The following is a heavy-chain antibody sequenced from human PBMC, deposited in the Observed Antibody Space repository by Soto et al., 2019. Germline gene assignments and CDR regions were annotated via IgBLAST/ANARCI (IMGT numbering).Heavy chain of an antibody. V-gene: IGHV4-59*01. Sequence: SETLSLTCTVSGGSISSYYWSWIRQPPGRGLEWIGYIYYSGSTNYNPSLKSRVTISVDTSKNQFSLKLSSVTAADTAVYYCARDRRERLLGYYGMDVWGQGTTVTVSS. D-gene: IGHD3-3*01. CDR2: IYYSGST. CDR3: ARDRRERLLGYYGMDV. J-gene: IGHJ6*02. CDR1: GGSISSYY.